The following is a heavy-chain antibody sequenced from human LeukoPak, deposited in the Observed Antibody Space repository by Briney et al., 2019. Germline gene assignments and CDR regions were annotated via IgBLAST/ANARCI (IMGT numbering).Heavy chain of an antibody. D-gene: IGHD6-19*01. Sequence: PSETLSLTCVVSGDAVSGGSISNNNWWSWVRQPPGKGLEWIGVIYQSGTTKYNPSLASRVTVSVDKSRNQFSLNLISVTAADTAVYYCATLPKYSGGWSSFDYWGLGILVTVFS. V-gene: IGHV4-4*02. J-gene: IGHJ4*02. CDR1: GGSISNNNW. CDR3: ATLPKYSGGWSSFDY. CDR2: IYQSGTT.